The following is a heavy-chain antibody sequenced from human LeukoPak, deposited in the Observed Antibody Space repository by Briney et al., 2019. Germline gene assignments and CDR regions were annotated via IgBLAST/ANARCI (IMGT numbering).Heavy chain of an antibody. D-gene: IGHD2-21*02. V-gene: IGHV3-30*18. CDR1: GFAVSNNY. J-gene: IGHJ4*02. Sequence: GGSLRLSCAASGFAVSNNYMSWVRQAPGKGLEWVALISFDGSNTYYADSVKGRFTFSRDNSKNTLYLQMNSLRAEDTAVYYCAKDRCRLGDCYFDYWGQGTLVTVSS. CDR3: AKDRCRLGDCYFDY. CDR2: ISFDGSNT.